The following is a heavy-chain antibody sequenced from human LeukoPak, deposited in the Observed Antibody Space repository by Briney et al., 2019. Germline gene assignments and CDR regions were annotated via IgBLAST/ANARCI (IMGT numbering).Heavy chain of an antibody. CDR2: INWNGGST. J-gene: IGHJ4*02. CDR1: GFTFDDYG. CDR3: VRHGDTDSCLAN. Sequence: PGGSLRLSCAASGFTFDDYGMSWVRQAPGKGLEWVSGINWNGGSTGYADSVKGRFTISRDNAKSSLYLQMNDLRAEDTAVYYCVRHGDTDSCLANWGQGTLVTVSS. D-gene: IGHD2-2*01. V-gene: IGHV3-20*04.